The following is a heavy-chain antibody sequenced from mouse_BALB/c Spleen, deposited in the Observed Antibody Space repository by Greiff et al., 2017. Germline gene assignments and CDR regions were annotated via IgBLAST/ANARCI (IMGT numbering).Heavy chain of an antibody. CDR3: AVLRLRDYDAMDY. J-gene: IGHJ4*01. CDR2: INPSNGRT. Sequence: QVQLQQPGAELVKPGASVKLSCKASGYTFTSYWMHWVKKRPGQGLEWIGEINPSNGRTNYNEKFKSKATLTVDKSSSTAYMQLSSLTSEDSAVYYCAVLRLRDYDAMDYWGQGTSVTVSS. D-gene: IGHD1-2*01. CDR1: GYTFTSYW. V-gene: IGHV1S81*02.